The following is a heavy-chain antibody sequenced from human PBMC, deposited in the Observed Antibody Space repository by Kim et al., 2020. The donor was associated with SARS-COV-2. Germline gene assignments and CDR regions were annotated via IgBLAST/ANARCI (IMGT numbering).Heavy chain of an antibody. D-gene: IGHD2-2*01. J-gene: IGHJ3*02. V-gene: IGHV3-11*03. CDR3: ASTYCSSTSCQEDAFDI. Sequence: VKGRFTISRDNAKNSLYLQMNSLRAEDTAVYYCASTYCSSTSCQEDAFDIWGQGTMVTVSS.